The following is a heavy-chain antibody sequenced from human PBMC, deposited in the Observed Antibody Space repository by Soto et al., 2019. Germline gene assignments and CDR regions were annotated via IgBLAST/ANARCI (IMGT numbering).Heavy chain of an antibody. CDR3: AIVLIVGVREIDF. CDR1: GYTFNRHG. V-gene: IGHV1-18*04. D-gene: IGHD1-26*01. Sequence: QVHLVQSGGEVKKPGASVKVSCKASGYTFNRHGITWVRQAPGQGLEWMGWISGYNGDINYEQKFQGRVTLSSDTLTSTVYLELKSLRFDSTAVYYWAIVLIVGVREIDFWGQGTLVSVSS. J-gene: IGHJ4*02. CDR2: ISGYNGDI.